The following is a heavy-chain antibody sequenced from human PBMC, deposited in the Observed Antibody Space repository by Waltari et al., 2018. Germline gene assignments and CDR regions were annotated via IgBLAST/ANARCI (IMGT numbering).Heavy chain of an antibody. V-gene: IGHV3-23*01. CDR1: GFTFSGYA. CDR3: AKGVYDIDH. CDR2: LTSSGGDT. Sequence: EVQLLESGGGLVQPGGSLRLSWAASGFTFSGYAMWWVRQAPGKGLECVASLTSSGGDTYYADSVKGRFTISRDNSKNTLHLQMNSLSPEDTTIYFCAKGVYDIDHWGQGTLVTVSS. J-gene: IGHJ4*02. D-gene: IGHD3-3*01.